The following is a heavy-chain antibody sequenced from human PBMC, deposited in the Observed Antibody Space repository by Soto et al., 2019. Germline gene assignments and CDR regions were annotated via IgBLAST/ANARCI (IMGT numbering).Heavy chain of an antibody. CDR2: IYYSGST. Sequence: LSLTCTVSGGSISSYYWSWIRQPPGKGLEWIGYIYYSGSTNYNPSLKSRVTISVDTSKNQFSLKLSSVTAADTAVYYCARTLYCSSTSCYYYYMDVWGKGTTVTVSS. V-gene: IGHV4-59*08. D-gene: IGHD2-2*01. J-gene: IGHJ6*03. CDR1: GGSISSYY. CDR3: ARTLYCSSTSCYYYYMDV.